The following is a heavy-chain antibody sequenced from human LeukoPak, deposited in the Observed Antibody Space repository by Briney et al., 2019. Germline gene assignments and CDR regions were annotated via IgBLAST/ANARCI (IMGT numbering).Heavy chain of an antibody. J-gene: IGHJ5*02. V-gene: IGHV3-74*01. CDR2: INIDGSST. D-gene: IGHD3-3*01. Sequence: GGSLRLSCAASVFTLSSYWMHWVRHAPGKGLVWVSRINIDGSSTSYADSVRGRFTNHRDNAKNTLYLQMNSLRAEDTAVYYCARGVTIFGVVIKFYNWCDPWGEGTLVSVSS. CDR3: ARGVTIFGVVIKFYNWCDP. CDR1: VFTLSSYW.